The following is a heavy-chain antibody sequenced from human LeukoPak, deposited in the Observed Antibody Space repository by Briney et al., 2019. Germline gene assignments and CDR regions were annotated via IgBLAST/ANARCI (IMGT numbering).Heavy chain of an antibody. CDR2: FSYREST. Sequence: SETLSLTCTVSGVSMDVSITRHHWIWVRQPPWKGLEWTGHFSYRESTNYNPSLKSRFTIPVDTSKIQFSLRLSSVTAADTAVYYCARDGEGDEGWDYWGQGTLVTVSS. J-gene: IGHJ4*02. V-gene: IGHV4-61*01. D-gene: IGHD7-27*01. CDR3: ARDGEGDEGWDY. CDR1: GVSMDVSITRHH.